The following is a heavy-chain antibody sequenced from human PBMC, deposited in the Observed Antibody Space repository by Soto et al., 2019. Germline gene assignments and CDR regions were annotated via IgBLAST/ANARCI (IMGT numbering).Heavy chain of an antibody. CDR1: GGSFSGYY. CDR3: ARGRGAAAGRWFDP. D-gene: IGHD6-13*01. J-gene: IGHJ5*02. Sequence: SETLSLTCAVYGGSFSGYYWSWIRQPPGKGLEWIGEINHSGSTNYNPSLKSRVTISVDTSKNQFSLKLSSVTAADTAVYYCARGRGAAAGRWFDPWGQGTLVTVSS. V-gene: IGHV4-34*01. CDR2: INHSGST.